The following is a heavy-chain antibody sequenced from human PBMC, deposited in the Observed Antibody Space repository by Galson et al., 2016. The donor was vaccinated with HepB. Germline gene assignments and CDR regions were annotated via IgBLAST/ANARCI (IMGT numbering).Heavy chain of an antibody. CDR3: ARDQVVSMAGINYYFYYGMDV. Sequence: SLRLSCAASGFTFSATGMHWVRQAPGTGLEWVAVISHEGKNRYYPDSVKGRFPISRDNSRNTLFLQMNSLRIEDTAVYYCARDQVVSMAGINYYFYYGMDVWGQGTTVTVSS. D-gene: IGHD6-19*01. J-gene: IGHJ6*02. CDR1: GFTFSATG. V-gene: IGHV3-30*19. CDR2: ISHEGKNR.